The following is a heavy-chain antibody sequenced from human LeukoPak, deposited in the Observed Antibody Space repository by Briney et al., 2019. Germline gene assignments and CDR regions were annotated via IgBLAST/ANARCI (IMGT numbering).Heavy chain of an antibody. CDR1: GFTVSSNY. D-gene: IGHD2-2*01. Sequence: PGGSLRLSCAASGFTVSSNYMSWVRQAPGKGLEWVSVIYSGGSTYYADSVKGRFTISRDNSKNTLYLQMNSLRAEDTAVYYCASRIRGVPDNYYYYMDVWGKGTTVTVSS. V-gene: IGHV3-66*02. J-gene: IGHJ6*03. CDR2: IYSGGST. CDR3: ASRIRGVPDNYYYYMDV.